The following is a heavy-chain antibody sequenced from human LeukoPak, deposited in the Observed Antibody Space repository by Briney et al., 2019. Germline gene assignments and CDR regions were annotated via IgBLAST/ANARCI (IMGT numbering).Heavy chain of an antibody. CDR3: ARVVSYYDSSGRVTDAFDI. D-gene: IGHD3-22*01. J-gene: IGHJ3*02. CDR1: GFTFSSYW. V-gene: IGHV3-7*01. Sequence: GGSLRLSCAASGFTFSSYWMSWVPQAPGKGLEWVANIKQDGSEKYYVDSVKGRFTISRDNAKSSLYLQMNSLRAEDTAVYYCARVVSYYDSSGRVTDAFDIWGQGTMVTVSS. CDR2: IKQDGSEK.